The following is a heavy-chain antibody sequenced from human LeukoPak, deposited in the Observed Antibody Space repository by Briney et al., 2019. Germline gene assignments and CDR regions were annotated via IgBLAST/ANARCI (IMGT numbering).Heavy chain of an antibody. CDR3: APPPIAATGN. CDR2: IRQDGGAK. CDR1: GFIFNDFW. Sequence: PGGSLRLSCTASGFIFNDFWMSWVRQAPGEGLEWGANIRQDGGAKNYVDSVKGRFTISRDNAKRSLYLQMNSLRAEDTAVYYCAPPPIAATGNWGQGTLVTVSS. V-gene: IGHV3-7*01. D-gene: IGHD6-13*01. J-gene: IGHJ4*02.